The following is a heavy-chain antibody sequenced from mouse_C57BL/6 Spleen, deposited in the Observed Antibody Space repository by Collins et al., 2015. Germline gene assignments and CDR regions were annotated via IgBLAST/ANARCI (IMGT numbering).Heavy chain of an antibody. CDR2: IYPGNSDT. CDR3: TRKVYYYGSSYVRYFDV. V-gene: IGHV1-5*01. J-gene: IGHJ1*03. CDR1: GYTFTSYW. D-gene: IGHD1-1*01. Sequence: EVQLQQSGTVLARPGASVKMSCKTSGYTFTSYWMHWVKQRPGQGLEWIGAIYPGNSDTSYNQKFKGKAKLTAVTSASTAYMELSSLTNEDSAVYYCTRKVYYYGSSYVRYFDVWGTGTTVTVSS.